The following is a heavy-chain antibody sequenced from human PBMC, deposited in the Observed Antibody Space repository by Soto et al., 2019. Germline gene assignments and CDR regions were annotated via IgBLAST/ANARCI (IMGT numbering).Heavy chain of an antibody. Sequence: PGGSLRLSCAASGFTFSSYAMSWVRQAPGKGLEWVSAISGSGGSTYYADSVKGRFTISRDNSKNTLYLQMNSLRAEDTAVYYCAKRSGRNYDILTGYYRWQYYYYGMDVWGQGTTVTVSS. V-gene: IGHV3-23*01. CDR3: AKRSGRNYDILTGYYRWQYYYYGMDV. CDR1: GFTFSSYA. D-gene: IGHD3-9*01. J-gene: IGHJ6*02. CDR2: ISGSGGST.